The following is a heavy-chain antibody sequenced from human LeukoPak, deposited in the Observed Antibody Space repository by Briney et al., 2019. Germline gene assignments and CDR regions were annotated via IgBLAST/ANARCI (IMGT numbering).Heavy chain of an antibody. CDR1: GFTFDDYA. V-gene: IGHV3-9*01. CDR2: ISWNSGSI. J-gene: IGHJ4*02. Sequence: GGSLRLSCAASGFTFDDYAMHWVRQAPGKGLEWVSGISWNSGSIGYADSVKGRFTISRDNAKNSLYLQMNSLRTEDTALYYCAGLASFDYWGQGTLVTVSS. CDR3: AGLASFDY.